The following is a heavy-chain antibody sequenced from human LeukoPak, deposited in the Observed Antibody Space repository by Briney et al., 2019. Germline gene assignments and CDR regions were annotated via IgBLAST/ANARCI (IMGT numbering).Heavy chain of an antibody. Sequence: ASVKVSCKASGYTFTGYYMHWVRQAPGQGLEWMGWINPNSGGTNYAQKFQGRVTMTRDTSISTAYMELSSLRSGDTAVYYCARGISEPVLLWFGEFLRLYYYYYYMDVWGKGTTVTISS. CDR1: GYTFTGYY. CDR3: ARGISEPVLLWFGEFLRLYYYYYYMDV. J-gene: IGHJ6*03. CDR2: INPNSGGT. D-gene: IGHD3-10*01. V-gene: IGHV1-2*02.